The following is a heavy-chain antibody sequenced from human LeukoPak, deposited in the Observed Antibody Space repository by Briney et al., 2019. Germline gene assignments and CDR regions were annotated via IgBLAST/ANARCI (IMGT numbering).Heavy chain of an antibody. CDR1: GFTFDDYA. CDR3: VKDLVATIRGWFDP. V-gene: IGHV3-9*01. D-gene: IGHD5-12*01. Sequence: GRSLRLSCAASGFTFDDYAMHWVRQAPGKGLEWVSGISWNSGSIGYADSVKGRFTISRDNAKNSLYLQMNSLRAEDTALYYCVKDLVATIRGWFDPWGQGTLVTVSS. J-gene: IGHJ5*02. CDR2: ISWNSGSI.